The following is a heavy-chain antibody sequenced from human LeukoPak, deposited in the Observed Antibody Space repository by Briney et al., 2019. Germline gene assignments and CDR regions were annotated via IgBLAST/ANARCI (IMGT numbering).Heavy chain of an antibody. CDR3: AKEGVFVLMVYAYHDAFDI. Sequence: GGSLRLSCAASGFTVSSNYMSWVRQAPGKGLERVSMLFSDGTTSYADSVKGRFTISRDSSKNTMYLQMNSLRAEDTAEYYCAKEGVFVLMVYAYHDAFDIWGQGTMVIVSS. J-gene: IGHJ3*02. CDR2: LFSDGTT. V-gene: IGHV3-53*01. CDR1: GFTVSSNY. D-gene: IGHD2-8*01.